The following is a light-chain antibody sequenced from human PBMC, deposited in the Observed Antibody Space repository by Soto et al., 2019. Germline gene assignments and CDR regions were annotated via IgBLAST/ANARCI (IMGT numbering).Light chain of an antibody. CDR3: SSYTSTSTLYV. J-gene: IGLJ1*01. CDR1: ISDVGTYNY. CDR2: EVS. Sequence: QSVLTQPASLSGSPGQSITISCTGTISDVGTYNYVSWYQQYPGKAPKLIIYEVSDRPSGVSNRFSGSKSGNTASLTISGLQAEDEADYYCSSYTSTSTLYVFGTGTKVTVL. V-gene: IGLV2-14*01.